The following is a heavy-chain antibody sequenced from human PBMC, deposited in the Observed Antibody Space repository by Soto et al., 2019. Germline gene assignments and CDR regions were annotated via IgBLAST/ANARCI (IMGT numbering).Heavy chain of an antibody. V-gene: IGHV1-69*02. J-gene: IGHJ6*03. D-gene: IGHD4-4*01. CDR1: GGTFSSYT. Sequence: GXSVKVTFKASGGTFSSYTISLVRHTPGQGLEWMGRIIPILGIANYAQKFQGRVTITADKSTSTAYMELSSLRSEDKAVYYCARATVTTLYYYYYYMDVWGKGTTVTVSS. CDR2: IIPILGIA. CDR3: ARATVTTLYYYYYYMDV.